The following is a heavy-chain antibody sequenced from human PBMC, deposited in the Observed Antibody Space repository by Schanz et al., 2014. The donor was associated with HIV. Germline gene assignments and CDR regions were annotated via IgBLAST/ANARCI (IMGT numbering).Heavy chain of an antibody. CDR3: ARERWGGNIASHYYAMDV. CDR2: ISGSGIST. V-gene: IGHV3-23*04. J-gene: IGHJ6*02. Sequence: VQLVESGGGVVQPGRSLRLSCAASGFTFSNFAMSWVRQAPGKGLEWASVISGSGISTYYADSVKGRFSISRDNSKNTLYLQMSSLRADDTAVYFCARERWGGNIASHYYAMDVWGQGTTVTVSS. D-gene: IGHD2-15*01. CDR1: GFTFSNFA.